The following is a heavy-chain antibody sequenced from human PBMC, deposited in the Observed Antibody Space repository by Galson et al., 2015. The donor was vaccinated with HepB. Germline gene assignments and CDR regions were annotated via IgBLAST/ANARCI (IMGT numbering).Heavy chain of an antibody. CDR2: IHYSGST. CDR1: GGSISSYY. Sequence: SETLSLTCTVSGGSISSYYWGWIRQPPGEGLEWIGYIHYSGSTNYNPSLMSRVTISIDTSKNQFSLKLSSVTAADTAMYYCARTDRDGYNKRGFGYWGQGTLVTVSS. J-gene: IGHJ4*02. D-gene: IGHD5-24*01. V-gene: IGHV4-59*01. CDR3: ARTDRDGYNKRGFGY.